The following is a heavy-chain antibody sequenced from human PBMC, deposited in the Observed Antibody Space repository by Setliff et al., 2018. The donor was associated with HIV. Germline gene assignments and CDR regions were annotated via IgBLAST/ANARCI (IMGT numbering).Heavy chain of an antibody. D-gene: IGHD2-2*01. J-gene: IGHJ2*01. V-gene: IGHV4-34*01. Sequence: SETLSLTCAVYGGSFSGYYWNWIRQSPGKGLEWIGEINHSGGTNYNPSLKSRITISVDTSKKQFSLKLNSVTAADTAAYYCARGPAEWQIVVVPAAHWYFDLWGRGTLVTVSS. CDR1: GGSFSGYY. CDR3: ARGPAEWQIVVVPAAHWYFDL. CDR2: INHSGGT.